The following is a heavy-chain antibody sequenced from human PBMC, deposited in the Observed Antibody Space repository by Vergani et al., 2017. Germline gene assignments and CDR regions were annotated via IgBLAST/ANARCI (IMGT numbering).Heavy chain of an antibody. Sequence: QVQLVQSGAEVKKPGSSVKVSCKASGGTFSSYAISWVRQAPGQGLEWMGRIIPILGIANYAQKFQGRVTITADKSTSTAYMELSSLRSEDTAVYYCARGGYDVWSGSHLEYYYYGMDVWGQGTTVTVSS. D-gene: IGHD3-3*01. V-gene: IGHV1-69*04. CDR2: IIPILGIA. J-gene: IGHJ6*02. CDR1: GGTFSSYA. CDR3: ARGGYDVWSGSHLEYYYYGMDV.